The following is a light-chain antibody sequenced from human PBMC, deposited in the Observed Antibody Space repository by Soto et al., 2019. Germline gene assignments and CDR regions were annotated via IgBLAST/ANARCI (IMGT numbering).Light chain of an antibody. J-gene: IGLJ1*01. CDR2: EVN. Sequence: QSALIQPASVSGSPGQSITISCTGTSRDVGGSNYVSWYQHHPHRAPKLLIYEVNYRPSGVSSRFSGSKSGNTASLTISGLQAEDEADYYCSSYTNINTRACVFGTGTKLTVL. CDR1: SRDVGGSNY. V-gene: IGLV2-14*01. CDR3: SSYTNINTRACV.